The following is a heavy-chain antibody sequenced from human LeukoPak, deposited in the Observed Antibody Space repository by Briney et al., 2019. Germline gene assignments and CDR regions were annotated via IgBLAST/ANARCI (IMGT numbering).Heavy chain of an antibody. D-gene: IGHD3-10*01. J-gene: IGHJ6*02. CDR1: GFTFSGSA. CDR3: TRITMVRGVMGAMDV. CDR2: IITKANSYAT. Sequence: PGGSLRLSCAASGFTFSGSAMHWVRQASGKGLEWVGRIITKANSYATAYAASVKGRFTISRDDSKNTAYLQMNSLKTEDSAVYYCTRITMVRGVMGAMDVWGQGTTVTVSS. V-gene: IGHV3-73*01.